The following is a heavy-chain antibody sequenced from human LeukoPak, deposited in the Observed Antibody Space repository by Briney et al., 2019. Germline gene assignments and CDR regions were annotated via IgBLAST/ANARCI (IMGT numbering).Heavy chain of an antibody. CDR2: IYYSGST. CDR3: ARILRYYYMDV. D-gene: IGHD2-15*01. Sequence: SETLSLTCTVSGGSISSYYWSWIRQPPGKGLEWIGYIYYSGSTNYNPSLKSRVTISVDTSKNQFSLKLSSVTAADTAVYYCARILRYYYMDVWGKGTTVTVSS. J-gene: IGHJ6*03. V-gene: IGHV4-59*08. CDR1: GGSISSYY.